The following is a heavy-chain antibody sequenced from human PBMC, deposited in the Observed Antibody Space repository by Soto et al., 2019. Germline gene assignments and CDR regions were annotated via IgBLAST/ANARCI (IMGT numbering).Heavy chain of an antibody. CDR3: ARNAYQHPNFSYYYVMDV. CDR1: GGSISRSNYN. J-gene: IGHJ6*02. V-gene: IGHV4-39*01. Sequence: PEALSLTCIVSGGSISRSNYNWVWIRQPPGKGLEWIGSIFYNGNTYYNPSLQSRVFISADTSKNQFSLDLTSVTAADTAVYYCARNAYQHPNFSYYYVMDVYGQGTTVTVSS. D-gene: IGHD2-2*01. CDR2: IFYNGNT.